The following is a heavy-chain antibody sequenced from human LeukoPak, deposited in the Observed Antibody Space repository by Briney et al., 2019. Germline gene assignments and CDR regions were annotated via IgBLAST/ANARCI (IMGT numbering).Heavy chain of an antibody. CDR1: GYTFTSYG. Sequence: GASVKVSCKASGYTFTSYGISWVRQAPGQGLEWMGWISAYNGNTNYAQKLQGRVTMTTDTSTSTAYMELRSLGSDDTAVYYCARESLYCSGGSCYSLYFDYWGQGTLVTVSS. CDR3: ARESLYCSGGSCYSLYFDY. D-gene: IGHD2-15*01. J-gene: IGHJ4*02. V-gene: IGHV1-18*01. CDR2: ISAYNGNT.